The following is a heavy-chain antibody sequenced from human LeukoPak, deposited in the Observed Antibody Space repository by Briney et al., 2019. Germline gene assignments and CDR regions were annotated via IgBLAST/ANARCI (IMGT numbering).Heavy chain of an antibody. CDR1: GFTFSSYS. J-gene: IGHJ4*02. CDR2: ISSERDTI. V-gene: IGHV3-48*04. D-gene: IGHD3-10*01. CDR3: ARDLRWFEDPEYFDY. Sequence: GGPLRLSCAASGFTFSSYSMYWVRQAPGKGLGWVSFISSERDTISYADSVKGRFTISRDNAKDLLYLQMNSQRVEETSVDYCARDLRWFEDPEYFDYWGQGTLVTVSS.